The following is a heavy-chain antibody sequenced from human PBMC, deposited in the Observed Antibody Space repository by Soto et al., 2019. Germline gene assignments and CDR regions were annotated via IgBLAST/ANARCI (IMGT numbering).Heavy chain of an antibody. Sequence: PSETLSLTCFVSGASISDYYWSWIRQPPGKGLEWIGYIYYSGSTNYNTSLKSRVTISQDTSKNQISLNLSSVTAADTAVYYCARDREYYDRNVLYVDFWGKGTPVTVSS. V-gene: IGHV4-59*01. D-gene: IGHD3-22*01. CDR2: IYYSGST. CDR1: GASISDYY. J-gene: IGHJ4*02. CDR3: ARDREYYDRNVLYVDF.